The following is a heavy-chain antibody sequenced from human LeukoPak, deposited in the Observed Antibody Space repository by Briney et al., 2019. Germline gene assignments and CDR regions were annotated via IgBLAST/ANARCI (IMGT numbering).Heavy chain of an antibody. D-gene: IGHD3-22*01. CDR2: IYYSGST. V-gene: IGHV4-39*02. CDR3: AREYDSSGFFDY. CDR1: GGSLSSSSYY. J-gene: IGHJ4*02. Sequence: SETLSLTCTVSGGSLSSSSYYWGWVRQPPGRGLEWVGSIYYSGSTYYNPSLKSRVTISVDTSKNQFSLKLSSVTAADTAVYYCAREYDSSGFFDYWGQGTLVTVSS.